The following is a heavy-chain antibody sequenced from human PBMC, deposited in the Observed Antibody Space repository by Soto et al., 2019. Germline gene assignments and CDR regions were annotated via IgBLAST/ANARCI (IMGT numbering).Heavy chain of an antibody. J-gene: IGHJ6*03. V-gene: IGHV3-30*18. CDR3: AKDLYPLDYYYYMDV. CDR2: ISYDGSNK. CDR1: GFTFSSYG. D-gene: IGHD6-6*01. Sequence: GGSLRLSCAASGFTFSSYGMHWVRQAPGKGLEWVAVISYDGSNKYYADSVKGRFTISRDNSKNTLYLQMNSLRAEDTAVYYCAKDLYPLDYYYYMDVWGKGTTVTVSS.